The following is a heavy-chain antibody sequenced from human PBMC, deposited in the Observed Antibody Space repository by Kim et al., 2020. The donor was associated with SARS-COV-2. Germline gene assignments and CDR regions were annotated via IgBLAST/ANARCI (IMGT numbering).Heavy chain of an antibody. Sequence: SETLSLTCAVSGGPITKSYWTWIRQPPGKGLEWLAYIFYTGGSTNYNPSLNSRVTISVDTSKNQFSLKVNSVTAADTAVYYCARLDSVLWFAYYWCQGAL. D-gene: IGHD3-10*01. CDR3: ARLDSVLWFAYY. V-gene: IGHV4-59*01. J-gene: IGHJ4*02. CDR2: IFYTGGST. CDR1: GGPITKSY.